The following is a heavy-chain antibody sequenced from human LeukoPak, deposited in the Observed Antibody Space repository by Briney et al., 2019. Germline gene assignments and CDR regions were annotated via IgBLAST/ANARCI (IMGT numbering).Heavy chain of an antibody. D-gene: IGHD6-13*01. V-gene: IGHV3-30*02. CDR2: IRYDGSNK. Sequence: PGGSLRLSCAASGFTFSSYGMHWVRQAPGKGLEWVAFIRYDGSNKYYADSVKGRFTISRDNSKNTLYLQMNSLRAEDTAVYYCARANIAAAGGAFDIWGQGTMVTVSS. J-gene: IGHJ3*02. CDR3: ARANIAAAGGAFDI. CDR1: GFTFSSYG.